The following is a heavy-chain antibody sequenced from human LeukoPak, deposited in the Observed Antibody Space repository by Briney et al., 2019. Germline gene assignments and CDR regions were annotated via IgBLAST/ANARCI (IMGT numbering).Heavy chain of an antibody. Sequence: ASVKVSCKVSGYTLTELSLHWVRQAPGKGVEGMGGSDPEDGESIYAQKFQGRVTMTEDTSTDTAYMELSSLRSEDTAVYYSAISRPSSGCSFIIYWGQGTLVTVSS. CDR1: GYTLTELS. CDR2: SDPEDGES. V-gene: IGHV1-24*01. J-gene: IGHJ4*02. CDR3: AISRPSSGCSFIIY. D-gene: IGHD6-19*01.